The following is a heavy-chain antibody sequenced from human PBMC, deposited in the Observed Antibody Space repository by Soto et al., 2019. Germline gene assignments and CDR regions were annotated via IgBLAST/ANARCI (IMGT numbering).Heavy chain of an antibody. CDR2: ISGSGGST. V-gene: IGHV3-23*01. CDR3: AKDQWELSVGAGTFSYGGMDV. CDR1: GFTFSSSA. D-gene: IGHD6-19*01. Sequence: PGGSLRLSCAASGFTFSSSAMSWVRQAPGKGLEWVSAISGSGGSTYYADSVKGRFTISRDNSKNTLYLQMNSLRAEDTAVYYCAKDQWELSVGAGTFSYGGMDVLGQGTTGTGAS. J-gene: IGHJ6*02.